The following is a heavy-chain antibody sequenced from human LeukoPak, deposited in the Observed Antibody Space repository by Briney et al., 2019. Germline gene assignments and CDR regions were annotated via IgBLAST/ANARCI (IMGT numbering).Heavy chain of an antibody. J-gene: IGHJ1*01. CDR2: ISSSSSYI. CDR1: GFTFSSYS. CDR3: ARHGSIVGASFQR. V-gene: IGHV3-21*01. D-gene: IGHD1-26*01. Sequence: GGSLRLSCAASGFTFSSYSMNWVRQAPGKGLDWVSSISSSSSYIYYADSVKGRFTISRDNAKNSLYLQMNSLRAEDTAVYYCARHGSIVGASFQRWGQGTLVTVSS.